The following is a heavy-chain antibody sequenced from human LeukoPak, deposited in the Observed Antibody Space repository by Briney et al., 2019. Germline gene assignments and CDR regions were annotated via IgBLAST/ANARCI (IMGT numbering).Heavy chain of an antibody. CDR1: GGFFSGYY. D-gene: IGHD2-2*01. Sequence: PSETLFLTCAVYGGFFSGYYWSWIRQPPGKGLEWIGEINHSGSTNYNPSLKSRVTISVDTSKNQFSLKLSSVTAADTAVYYCARGPRNCSSTSCRNWFDPWGQGTLVTVSS. CDR3: ARGPRNCSSTSCRNWFDP. CDR2: INHSGST. V-gene: IGHV4-34*01. J-gene: IGHJ5*02.